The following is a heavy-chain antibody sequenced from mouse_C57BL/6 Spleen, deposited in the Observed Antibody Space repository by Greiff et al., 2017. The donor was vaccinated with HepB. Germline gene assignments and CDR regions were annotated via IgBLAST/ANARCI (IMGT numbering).Heavy chain of an antibody. D-gene: IGHD2-13*01. J-gene: IGHJ1*03. CDR3: ANDGDPWYFDV. CDR1: GFTFSSYG. V-gene: IGHV5-6*01. CDR2: ISSGGSYT. Sequence: EVKVVESGGDLVKPGGSLKLSCAASGFTFSSYGMSWVRQTPDKRLEWVATISSGGSYTYYPDSVKGRFTISRDNAKNTLYLQMSSLKSEDTAMYYCANDGDPWYFDVWGTGTTVTVSS.